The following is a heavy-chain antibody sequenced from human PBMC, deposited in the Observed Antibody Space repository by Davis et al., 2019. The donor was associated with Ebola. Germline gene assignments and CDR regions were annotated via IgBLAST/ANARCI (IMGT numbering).Heavy chain of an antibody. J-gene: IGHJ6*02. CDR1: GYSFISYW. V-gene: IGHV5-51*01. CDR3: ARHLSYYYYYYGMDV. CDR2: IYPGDSDT. Sequence: GESLKISCKGSGYSFISYWIGWVRQMPGKGLEWMGIIYPGDSDTRYSPSFQGQVTISADKSISTAYLQWSSLKASDTAMYYCARHLSYYYYYYGMDVWGQGTTVTVSS.